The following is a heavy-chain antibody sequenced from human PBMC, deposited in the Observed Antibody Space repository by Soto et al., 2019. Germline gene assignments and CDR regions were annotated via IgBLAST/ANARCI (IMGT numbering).Heavy chain of an antibody. CDR2: IYYSGST. V-gene: IGHV4-30-4*01. J-gene: IGHJ3*02. Sequence: SETLSLTCTVSGGSISSGDYYWSWIRQPPGKGLEWIGYIYYSGSTYYNPSLKSRVTISVDTSKNQFSLKLSSVTAADTAVYYCARGRVTIFGVVTPDAFDIWGQGTMVTVSS. CDR1: GGSISSGDYY. CDR3: ARGRVTIFGVVTPDAFDI. D-gene: IGHD3-3*01.